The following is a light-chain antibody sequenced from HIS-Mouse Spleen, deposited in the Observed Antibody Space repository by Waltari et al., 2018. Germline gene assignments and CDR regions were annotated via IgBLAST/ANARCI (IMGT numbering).Light chain of an antibody. J-gene: IGLJ3*02. CDR3: AAWDDSLNGWV. CDR2: SNN. Sequence: QSVLTQPPSASGTPGQRVTISCSGSSPNIGSNTVNWYQPLPGTAPKLLIHSNNQRPSGVPDRFSGSKSGTSASLAISGLQSEDEADYYCAAWDDSLNGWVFGGGTKLTVL. CDR1: SPNIGSNT. V-gene: IGLV1-44*01.